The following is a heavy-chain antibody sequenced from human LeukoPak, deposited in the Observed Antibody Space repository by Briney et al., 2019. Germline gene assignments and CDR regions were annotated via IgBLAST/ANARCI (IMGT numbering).Heavy chain of an antibody. V-gene: IGHV3-11*01. D-gene: IGHD3-10*01. Sequence: PGGSLRLSCAASGFSFSDYYMSWIRQAPGKGLEWVSYMSNSGSTIYYADSVKGRFAISRDNTKNSSYLQMNSLRAEDTAVYYCASVLWFGGIFFDYWGQGTLVTVSS. J-gene: IGHJ4*02. CDR1: GFSFSDYY. CDR3: ASVLWFGGIFFDY. CDR2: MSNSGSTI.